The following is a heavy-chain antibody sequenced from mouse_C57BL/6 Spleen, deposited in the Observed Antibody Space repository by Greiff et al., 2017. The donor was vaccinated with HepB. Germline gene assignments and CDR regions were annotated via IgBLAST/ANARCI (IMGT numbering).Heavy chain of an antibody. J-gene: IGHJ2*01. V-gene: IGHV5-4*01. CDR1: GFTFSSYA. CDR3: ARDPYDYDENYFDY. CDR2: ISDGGSYT. D-gene: IGHD2-4*01. Sequence: EVQLVESGGGLVKPGGSLKLSCAASGFTFSSYAMSWVRQTPEKRLEWVATISDGGSYTYYPDNVKGRFTISRDNAKNNLYLQMSHLKSEDTAMYYCARDPYDYDENYFDYWGQGTTLTVSS.